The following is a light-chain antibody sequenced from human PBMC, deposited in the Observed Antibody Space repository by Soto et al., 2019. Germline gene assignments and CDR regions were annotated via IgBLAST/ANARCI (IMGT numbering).Light chain of an antibody. J-gene: IGKJ2*01. Sequence: AIQLTQSPSSLSVSVGDRVTISCRASQGISSALAWYQRKPGKAPRLLIYDASSLHSGVPSRFSGSGSGTDFTLTISSLQPEDFGSYYCQHVSDYPRAFGQGTMLDIK. CDR1: QGISSA. CDR3: QHVSDYPRA. CDR2: DAS. V-gene: IGKV1D-13*01.